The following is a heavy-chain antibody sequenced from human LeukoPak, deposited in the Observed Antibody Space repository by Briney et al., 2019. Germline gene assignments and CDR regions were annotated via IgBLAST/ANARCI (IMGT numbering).Heavy chain of an antibody. V-gene: IGHV3-43*01. Sequence: AGGSLRLSCAASGFTFSSYTMHWVRQAPGKGLEWVSLISWDGGSTYYADSVKGRFTISRDNSKNSLYLQMNSLRTEDTALYYCAKSRDKVGATGYFDYWGQGTLVTVSS. CDR1: GFTFSSYT. D-gene: IGHD1-26*01. J-gene: IGHJ4*02. CDR3: AKSRDKVGATGYFDY. CDR2: ISWDGGST.